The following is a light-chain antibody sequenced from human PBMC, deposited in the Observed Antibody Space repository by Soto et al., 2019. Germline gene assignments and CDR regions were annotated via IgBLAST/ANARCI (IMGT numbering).Light chain of an antibody. J-gene: IGKJ5*01. V-gene: IGKV1-39*01. CDR1: QTISTY. CDR3: QQSYSTPFT. CDR2: AAF. Sequence: DIQMTQSPSPLSASVGDRFTITCRASQTISTYLNWYQQKPGKAPKLLIFAAFSLQSGVPSRFSGSGSGTDFTLTISSLQPEDFATYYCQQSYSTPFTFGQGTRLEI.